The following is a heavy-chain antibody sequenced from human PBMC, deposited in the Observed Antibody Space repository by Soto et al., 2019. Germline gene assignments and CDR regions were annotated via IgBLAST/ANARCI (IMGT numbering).Heavy chain of an antibody. CDR3: ARRSTVTYDY. CDR1: GGSLTSNSYY. CDR2: FYYSQST. J-gene: IGHJ4*02. V-gene: IGHV4-39*01. Sequence: PSETLSLTCTVSGGSLTSNSYYWGWIRQPPGKGLEWIGSFYYSQSTYFNPSLKSRVTISVETSMNQYSLKLSAVTAADTAVYYCARRSTVTYDYWGQGILVTVSS. D-gene: IGHD4-17*01.